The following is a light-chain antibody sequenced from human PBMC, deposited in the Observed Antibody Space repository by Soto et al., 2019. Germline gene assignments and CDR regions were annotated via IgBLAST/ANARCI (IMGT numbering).Light chain of an antibody. CDR2: GAS. V-gene: IGKV3-15*01. J-gene: IGKJ2*01. Sequence: EIVMTQSPATLSVSPGERATRSGRASQSVSTKLAWYQQKPGPAPRLLIHGASTRAAGIPARFSGGGYGTEFNLAISSLQSEASAVYYCQQYDYWPPYNFGQGTNVDIK. CDR1: QSVSTK. CDR3: QQYDYWPPYN.